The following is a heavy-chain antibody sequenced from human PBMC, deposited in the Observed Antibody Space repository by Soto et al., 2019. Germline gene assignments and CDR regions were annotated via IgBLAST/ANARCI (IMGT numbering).Heavy chain of an antibody. V-gene: IGHV4-39*01. D-gene: IGHD3-22*01. CDR3: STFSSGFYGMDV. Sequence: LSLTCTVSGGSISSSSYYWAWIRQPPGKGLEWIGSIFYTGGTYYNPSLKSRITMSADMSKNQFSLNLSSVTAADAAVYYCSTFSSGFYGMDVWGQGTTVTVSS. J-gene: IGHJ6*02. CDR1: GGSISSSSYY. CDR2: IFYTGGT.